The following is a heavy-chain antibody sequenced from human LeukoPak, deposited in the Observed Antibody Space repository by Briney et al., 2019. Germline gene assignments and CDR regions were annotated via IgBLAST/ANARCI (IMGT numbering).Heavy chain of an antibody. D-gene: IGHD3-22*01. CDR2: ISGSGGST. CDR1: GFTFSSYA. CDR3: AKETSMIVVVITTDWYFDL. J-gene: IGHJ2*01. Sequence: GGSLRLSCAASGFTFSSYAMSWVRQAPGKGLEWVSAISGSGGSTYYADTVKGRFTISRDNSKNTLYLQMNSLRAEDTAVYYCAKETSMIVVVITTDWYFDLWGRGTLVTVSS. V-gene: IGHV3-23*01.